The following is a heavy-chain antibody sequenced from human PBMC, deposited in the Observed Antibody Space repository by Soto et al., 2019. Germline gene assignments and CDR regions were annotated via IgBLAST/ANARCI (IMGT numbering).Heavy chain of an antibody. V-gene: IGHV4-38-2*01. CDR3: ARSLYTASWYAGN. D-gene: IGHD6-13*01. CDR1: GYSISSGYY. Sequence: SETLSLTCGFSGYSISSGYYWGWIRQPPGKGLEWIGSIYHSGTTYYNPSLKSRLNISIDTSKNHFSLRLTSVTAADTAVYYCARSLYTASWYAGNWGQGTLVTVSS. J-gene: IGHJ4*02. CDR2: IYHSGTT.